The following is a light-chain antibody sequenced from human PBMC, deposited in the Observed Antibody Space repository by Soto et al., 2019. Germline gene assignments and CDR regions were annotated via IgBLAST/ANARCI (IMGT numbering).Light chain of an antibody. CDR2: EAS. CDR1: QSVSSY. V-gene: IGKV3-11*01. CDR3: QQRSDWPWT. Sequence: EIVLTQSPATLSLSPGERATLSCRASQSVSSYIAWYQQKPGQAPRLLMYEASTRATGIPARFSGGGSGTDFTLTISSLEPEDFAVYYCQQRSDWPWTFGQGTKVEIK. J-gene: IGKJ1*01.